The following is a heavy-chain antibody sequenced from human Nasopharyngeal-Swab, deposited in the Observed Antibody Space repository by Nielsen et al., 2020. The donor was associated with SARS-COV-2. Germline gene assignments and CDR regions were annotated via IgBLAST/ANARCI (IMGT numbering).Heavy chain of an antibody. J-gene: IGHJ6*02. CDR2: IYSSGST. CDR1: GGSISSSSYY. CDR3: VGSSWYGDYYYYYGMDV. V-gene: IGHV4-39*07. Sequence: SETLSLTCTVSGGSISSSSYYWGWIRQPPGKGLEWIGSIYSSGSTYYNPSLKSRVTISVDTSKNQFSLKLSSVTAADTAVYYCVGSSWYGDYYYYYGMDVWGQGTTVTVSS. D-gene: IGHD6-13*01.